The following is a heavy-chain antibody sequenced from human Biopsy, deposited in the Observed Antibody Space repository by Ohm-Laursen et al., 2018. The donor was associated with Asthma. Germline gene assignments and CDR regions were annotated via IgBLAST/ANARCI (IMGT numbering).Heavy chain of an antibody. Sequence: SQTLSLTCAVSGDSIDSGDYSWTWIRQSPGVGLEWIGYIYGNGDTYYNPTLKNRVTISIDRSKNQFSLRLRSVTAADTAVYYCARGWNCGGDCYSLDSWGQGTLVTVSS. D-gene: IGHD2-21*02. CDR3: ARGWNCGGDCYSLDS. V-gene: IGHV4-30-2*06. CDR2: IYGNGDT. CDR1: GDSIDSGDYS. J-gene: IGHJ4*02.